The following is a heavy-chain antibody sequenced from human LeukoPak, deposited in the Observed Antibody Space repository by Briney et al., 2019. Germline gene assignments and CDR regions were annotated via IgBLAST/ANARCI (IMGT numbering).Heavy chain of an antibody. CDR3: ARSVPYSSPSSN. J-gene: IGHJ4*02. D-gene: IGHD6-13*01. V-gene: IGHV1-2*02. CDR2: INPNTGDT. CDR1: GYSFTGFY. Sequence: ASVKVSCKASGYSFTGFYIQWMRQAPGQGLEWMGWINPNTGDTNSAPKFQGRITWTSDTSIRTAYMEISRLTSDDTAVYFCARSVPYSSPSSNWGQGTLVTVSS.